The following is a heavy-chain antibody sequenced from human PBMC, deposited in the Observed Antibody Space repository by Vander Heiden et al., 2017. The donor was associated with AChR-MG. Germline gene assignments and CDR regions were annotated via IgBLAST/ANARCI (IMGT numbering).Heavy chain of an antibody. J-gene: IGHJ4*02. CDR2: INHSGST. V-gene: IGHV4-34*01. Sequence: QVQLQQRGAGLLKPSESLSLTCAVYGGSFSGYYWGWIRQPPGKGLEWIGEINHSGSTNYNPSLKSRVTISVDTSKNQFSLKLSSVTAADTAVYYCARDSSGWYGYYFDYWGQGTLVTVSS. CDR1: GGSFSGYY. CDR3: ARDSSGWYGYYFDY. D-gene: IGHD6-19*01.